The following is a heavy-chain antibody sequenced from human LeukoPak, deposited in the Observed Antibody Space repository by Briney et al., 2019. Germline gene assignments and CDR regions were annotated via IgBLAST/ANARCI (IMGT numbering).Heavy chain of an antibody. Sequence: GGSLRLPCAASGFTFSSYAMSWVRQAPGKGLEWVSGISGSGGRTYYADSVKGRFTISRDNSKNTLYLQMSSLRAEDTAVYYCAKAPMGYYYDSSGYYSASFYYWGQGSLVTVSS. V-gene: IGHV3-23*01. D-gene: IGHD3-22*01. CDR1: GFTFSSYA. CDR2: ISGSGGRT. J-gene: IGHJ4*02. CDR3: AKAPMGYYYDSSGYYSASFYY.